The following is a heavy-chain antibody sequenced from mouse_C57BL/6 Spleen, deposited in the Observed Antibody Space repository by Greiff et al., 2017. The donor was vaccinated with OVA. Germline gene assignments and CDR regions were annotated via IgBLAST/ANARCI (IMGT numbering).Heavy chain of an antibody. V-gene: IGHV1-52*01. CDR2: IDPSDSET. D-gene: IGHD1-1*01. Sequence: QVQLQQPGAELVRPGSSVKLSCKASGYTFTSYWMHWVKQRPIQGLEWIGNIDPSDSETHYNQKFKDKATVTVDKSSSTAYMQLSSLTSEDSAVYYCARGDYSLAMDDWGQGTSVTVSS. CDR3: ARGDYSLAMDD. J-gene: IGHJ4*01. CDR1: GYTFTSYW.